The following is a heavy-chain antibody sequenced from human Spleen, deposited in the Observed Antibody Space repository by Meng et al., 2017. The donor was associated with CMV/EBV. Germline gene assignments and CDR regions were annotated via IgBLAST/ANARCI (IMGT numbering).Heavy chain of an antibody. CDR1: GGTLSGYS. Sequence: CGVSGGTLSGYSWSWIRQPPGKGLEWIGEITPSASPNYSPSLKSRVTMSADTSKNQFSLRLNSVTAADRGIYYCAREKGSGYYWFDPWGQGTLVTVSS. V-gene: IGHV4-34*01. D-gene: IGHD3-22*01. CDR2: ITPSASP. CDR3: AREKGSGYYWFDP. J-gene: IGHJ5*02.